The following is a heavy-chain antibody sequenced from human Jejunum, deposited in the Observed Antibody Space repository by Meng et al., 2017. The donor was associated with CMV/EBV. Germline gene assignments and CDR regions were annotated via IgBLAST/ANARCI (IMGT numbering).Heavy chain of an antibody. CDR2: MYNSGST. Sequence: YYWGWLRQPPGKGLEWIGSMYNSGSTYYNPSLKSRVTISVDTSKNQFSLNLSSVTAADTAVYYCARAVLRFLEWDLSPHPYGMDVWGQGTTVTVSS. CDR3: ARAVLRFLEWDLSPHPYGMDV. J-gene: IGHJ6*02. CDR1: YY. V-gene: IGHV4-39*01. D-gene: IGHD3-3*01.